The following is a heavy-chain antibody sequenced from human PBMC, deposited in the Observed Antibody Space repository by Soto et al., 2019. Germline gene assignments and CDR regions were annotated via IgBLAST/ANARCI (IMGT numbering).Heavy chain of an antibody. V-gene: IGHV2-5*02. J-gene: IGHJ4*02. D-gene: IGHD2-15*01. CDR3: AHRPSYCSGGSCYSGFDY. Sequence: QITLKESGPTLVKPTQTLTLTCTFSGFSLSTSGVGVGWIRQPPGKALEWLELIYWDDDKRSSPSMKSRLTSTKDTSKTQVVLTMTNMDPVDTATYYCAHRPSYCSGGSCYSGFDYWGQGTLVTVSS. CDR1: GFSLSTSGVG. CDR2: IYWDDDK.